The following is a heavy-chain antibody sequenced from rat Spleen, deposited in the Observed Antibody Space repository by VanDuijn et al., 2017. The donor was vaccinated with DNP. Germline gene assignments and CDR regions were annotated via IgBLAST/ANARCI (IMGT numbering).Heavy chain of an antibody. Sequence: EVQLVESGGGLVQPGRSLKLSCAASGFTFSAYYMAWVRQAPHKVLEWVATISYDGSSTSYRDSVKGRFTVSRDNAKSTLYLQMDSLRSEDTATYYCARPDYWGQGVMVTVSS. V-gene: IGHV5-7*01. J-gene: IGHJ2*01. CDR3: ARPDY. CDR1: GFTFSAYY. CDR2: ISYDGSST.